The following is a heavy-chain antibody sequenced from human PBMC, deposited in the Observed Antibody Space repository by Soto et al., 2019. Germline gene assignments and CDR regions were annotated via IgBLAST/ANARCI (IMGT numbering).Heavy chain of an antibody. CDR3: AKTYYDFWSGNTRRWFDP. D-gene: IGHD3-3*01. Sequence: TSETLSLTCAVYGGSFSGYYWSWIRQPPGKGLEWIGEINHSGSTNYNPSLKSRVTISVDTSKNQFSLKLSSVTAADTAVYYCAKTYYDFWSGNTRRWFDPWGQGTLVTVSS. CDR1: GGSFSGYY. CDR2: INHSGST. V-gene: IGHV4-34*01. J-gene: IGHJ5*02.